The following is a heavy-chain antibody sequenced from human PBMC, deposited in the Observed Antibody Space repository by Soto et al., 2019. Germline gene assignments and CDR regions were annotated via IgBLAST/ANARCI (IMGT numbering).Heavy chain of an antibody. D-gene: IGHD5-12*01. CDR3: ARATPDNSGYDYLDY. CDR1: GGSISSYY. V-gene: IGHV4-59*01. J-gene: IGHJ4*02. Sequence: SETLSLTCTVSGGSISSYYWSWIQQPPGKGLEWIGYIYYSGSTNYNPSLKSRVTISVDTSKNQFSLKLSSVTAADTAVYYCARATPDNSGYDYLDYWGQGTLVTVSS. CDR2: IYYSGST.